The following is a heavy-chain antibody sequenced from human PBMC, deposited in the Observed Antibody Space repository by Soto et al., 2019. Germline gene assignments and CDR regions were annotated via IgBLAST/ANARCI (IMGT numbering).Heavy chain of an antibody. D-gene: IGHD2-21*01. V-gene: IGHV3-23*01. Sequence: GGSLRLSCVASGFTFNKHALAWVRQAPGKGLEWVSAISGSGASTYDSDSVKGRFTISRDNSNNTLYLQMNSLRAEDTAIYYCARTPGVNTVISAFDHWGQGTPVTVS. CDR3: ARTPGVNTVISAFDH. CDR1: GFTFNKHA. J-gene: IGHJ4*02. CDR2: ISGSGAST.